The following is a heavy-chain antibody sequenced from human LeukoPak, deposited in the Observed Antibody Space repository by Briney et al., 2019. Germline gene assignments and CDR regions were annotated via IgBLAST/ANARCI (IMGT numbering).Heavy chain of an antibody. CDR2: IRQDSSEK. D-gene: IGHD6-13*01. Sequence: GGSLRLSCAASGFTFSNYWMFWVRQAPGKGLEWVANIRQDSSEKYYADSVKGRFTISRDNAKNTLYLQMNSLRAEDTAVYYCAKDRLIAARSIDYWGQGTLVTVSS. CDR3: AKDRLIAARSIDY. V-gene: IGHV3-7*01. CDR1: GFTFSNYW. J-gene: IGHJ4*02.